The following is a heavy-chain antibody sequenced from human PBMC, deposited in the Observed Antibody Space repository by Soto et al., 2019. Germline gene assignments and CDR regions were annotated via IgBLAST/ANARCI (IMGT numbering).Heavy chain of an antibody. Sequence: QLQLQESGPGLVKPSETLSLTCTVSGGSISSSSYYWGWIRQPPGKGLEWIGSIYYSGSTYYNPSLKSRVTIAVDTSTNQFSLKLSSVTAADTSVYYCARHTPTISISDHWGQGTLVTVSS. V-gene: IGHV4-39*01. J-gene: IGHJ4*02. CDR3: ARHTPTISISDH. D-gene: IGHD3-3*01. CDR1: GGSISSSSYY. CDR2: IYYSGST.